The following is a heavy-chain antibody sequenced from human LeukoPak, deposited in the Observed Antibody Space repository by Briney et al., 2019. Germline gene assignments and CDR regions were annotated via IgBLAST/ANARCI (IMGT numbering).Heavy chain of an antibody. CDR2: INPNSGGT. CDR1: GYTFTGYY. D-gene: IGHD3-22*01. V-gene: IGHV1-2*02. J-gene: IGHJ3*02. Sequence: ASVKVSCKASGYTFTGYYLHWVRQAPAQGLEWMGWINPNSGGTNYAQKFHGRVTMTRDTSISTVSMELSRLRSDDTAVYYCARLYYYDSSGYSRDAFDIWGQGTMVTVSS. CDR3: ARLYYYDSSGYSRDAFDI.